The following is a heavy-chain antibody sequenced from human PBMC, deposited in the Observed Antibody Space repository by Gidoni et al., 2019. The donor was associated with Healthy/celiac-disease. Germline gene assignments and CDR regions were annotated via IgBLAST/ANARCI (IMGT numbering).Heavy chain of an antibody. CDR1: GGSISSSRYY. CDR2: IYYSGST. D-gene: IGHD3-22*01. CDR3: ARTYYYDSSGFKTRYYFDY. Sequence: QLQLQESGPGLVTPSETLSLTCTVSGGSISSSRYYWGWIRQPPGKGLEWIGSIYYSGSTYYNPSLKSRVTISVDTSKNQFSLKLSSVTAADTAVYYCARTYYYDSSGFKTRYYFDYWGQGTLVTVSS. J-gene: IGHJ4*02. V-gene: IGHV4-39*07.